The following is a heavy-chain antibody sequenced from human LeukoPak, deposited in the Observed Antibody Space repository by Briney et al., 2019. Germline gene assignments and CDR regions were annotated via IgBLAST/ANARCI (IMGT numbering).Heavy chain of an antibody. CDR3: ARHPSRGLRIPYYYYYYMDV. J-gene: IGHJ6*03. V-gene: IGHV4-39*01. Sequence: SETLSLTCTVSGGSISSSSYYWGWIRQPPGKGLEWIGRIYTSGSTNYNPSLKSRVTMSVDTSKNQFSLKLSSVTAADTAVYYCARHPSRGLRIPYYYYYYMDVWGKGTTVTISS. D-gene: IGHD5-12*01. CDR2: IYTSGST. CDR1: GGSISSSSYY.